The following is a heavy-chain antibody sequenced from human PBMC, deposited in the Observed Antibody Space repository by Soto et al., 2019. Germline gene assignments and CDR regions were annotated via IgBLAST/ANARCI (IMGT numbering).Heavy chain of an antibody. CDR2: ISYDGSNK. V-gene: IGHV3-30-3*01. J-gene: IGHJ4*02. Sequence: QVQLVESGGGVVQPGRSLRLSCAASGFTFSSYAMHWVRQAPGKGLEWVAVISYDGSNKYYADSVKGRFTISRDNSKNTLYLQMDSLRAEDTGVYYWAQVVVAAQNDYWGQGTLVTVSS. D-gene: IGHD2-15*01. CDR1: GFTFSSYA. CDR3: AQVVVAAQNDY.